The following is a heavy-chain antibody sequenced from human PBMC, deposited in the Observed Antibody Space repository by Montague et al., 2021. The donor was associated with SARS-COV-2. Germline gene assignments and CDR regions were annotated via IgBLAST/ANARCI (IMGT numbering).Heavy chain of an antibody. CDR2: ICYGGST. Sequence: SETLSLTCSVSSASISSRSYCWAWIRQSPGKGLEWIGNICYGGSTYYNPSLRSRVVMSAETSKSQFSLRLYSVTAADTSIYYCARRRDRSTVVSPAVFDLWGQGTMVIVSS. V-gene: IGHV4-39*01. CDR1: SASISSRSYC. CDR3: ARRRDRSTVVSPAVFDL. J-gene: IGHJ3*01. D-gene: IGHD4-23*01.